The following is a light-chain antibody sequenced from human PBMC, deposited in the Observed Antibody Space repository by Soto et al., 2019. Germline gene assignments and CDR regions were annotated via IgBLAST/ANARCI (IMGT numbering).Light chain of an antibody. CDR1: QSVSSNY. Sequence: VVLTQSPGTLSLSPGERATLSCRASQSVSSNYLAWYQHKPGQAPRLLIYDASNRATGIPARFSGSGSGTDFTLTISRLEPEDFAVYYCQQYGSSPRTFGQGTKVDVK. CDR3: QQYGSSPRT. V-gene: IGKV3-20*01. J-gene: IGKJ1*01. CDR2: DAS.